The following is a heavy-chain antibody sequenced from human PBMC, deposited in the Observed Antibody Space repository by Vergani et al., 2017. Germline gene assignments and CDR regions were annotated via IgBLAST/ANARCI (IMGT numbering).Heavy chain of an antibody. D-gene: IGHD2-21*01. CDR2: ISSSSSTI. J-gene: IGHJ4*02. V-gene: IGHV3-48*04. CDR3: ARADAYCGGDCYRVADY. Sequence: EVQLVESGGGLVQPGGSLRLSCAASGFTFSSYSMNWVRQAPGKGLEWVSYISSSSSTIYYADSVKGRFTISRDNAKNSLYLQMNSLRAEDTAVYYCARADAYCGGDCYRVADYWGQGTLVTVSS. CDR1: GFTFSSYS.